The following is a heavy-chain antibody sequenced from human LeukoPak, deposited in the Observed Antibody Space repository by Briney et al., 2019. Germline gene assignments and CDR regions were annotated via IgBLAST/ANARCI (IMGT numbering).Heavy chain of an antibody. CDR1: GGTFSSYA. Sequence: ASVKVSCKASGGTFSSYAISWVRRAPGQGLEWMGRIIPIFGTANYAQKFQGRVTITTDESTSTAYTELSSLRSEDTAVYYCARGTKGGIVGATGAFDIWGQGTMVTVSS. D-gene: IGHD1-26*01. CDR2: IIPIFGTA. V-gene: IGHV1-69*05. J-gene: IGHJ3*02. CDR3: ARGTKGGIVGATGAFDI.